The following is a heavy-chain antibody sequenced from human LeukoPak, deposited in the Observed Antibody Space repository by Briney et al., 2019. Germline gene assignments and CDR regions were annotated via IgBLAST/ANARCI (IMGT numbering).Heavy chain of an antibody. CDR1: GGSIRSYY. CDR3: AREYYYDSSGYYWE. J-gene: IGHJ4*02. V-gene: IGHV4-4*07. D-gene: IGHD3-22*01. Sequence: SETLSLTCTVSGGSIRSYYWSWIRQPARKGLEWIGRIYTSGSTNYNPSLKSRVTMSVDTSKNQFSLKLSSVTAADTAVYYCAREYYYDSSGYYWEWGQGTLVTVSS. CDR2: IYTSGST.